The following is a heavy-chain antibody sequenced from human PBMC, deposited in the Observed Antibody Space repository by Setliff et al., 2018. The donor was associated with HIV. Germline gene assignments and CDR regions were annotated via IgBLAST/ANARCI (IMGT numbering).Heavy chain of an antibody. D-gene: IGHD3-16*02. CDR3: ARLWSYDYVWGSYRPVDY. CDR1: GFTFSRHW. J-gene: IGHJ4*02. CDR2: INQDGSQI. V-gene: IGHV3-7*01. Sequence: LSCAASGFTFSRHWMSWVRQAPGKGLEWVANINQDGSQIYYVGSVKGRFTISRDNAKNTLYLQMNSLRAEDTGVYYCARLWSYDYVWGSYRPVDYWGRGTLVTVSS.